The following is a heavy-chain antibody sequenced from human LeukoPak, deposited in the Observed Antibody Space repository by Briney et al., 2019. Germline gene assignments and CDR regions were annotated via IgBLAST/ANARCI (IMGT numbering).Heavy chain of an antibody. CDR2: IYYSGST. D-gene: IGHD3-22*01. V-gene: IGHV4-4*02. CDR1: GDSISSTYW. J-gene: IGHJ1*01. CDR3: ARDRTGLYDSSGYYYSHIPIEH. Sequence: PSGTLSLTCAVSGDSISSTYWWSWVRQPPGKGLEWIGSIYYSGSTYYNPSLKSRVTISVDTSKNQFSLKLSSVTAADTAVYYCARDRTGLYDSSGYYYSHIPIEHWGQGTLVTVSS.